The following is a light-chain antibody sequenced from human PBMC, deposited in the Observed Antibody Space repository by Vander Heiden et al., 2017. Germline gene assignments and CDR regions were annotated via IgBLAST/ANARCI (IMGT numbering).Light chain of an antibody. CDR1: QSVSSSY. CDR3: LQYDRSLWT. V-gene: IGKV3-20*01. J-gene: IGKJ1*01. Sequence: EIVLTQSPGTLSLSPGERATLSCRASQSVSSSYLAWYQQKPGQAPRLLIYGATSRATGIPDRFSGSGSGTDFSLTISRLEPEDFAVYYCLQYDRSLWTFGQGTKVEIK. CDR2: GAT.